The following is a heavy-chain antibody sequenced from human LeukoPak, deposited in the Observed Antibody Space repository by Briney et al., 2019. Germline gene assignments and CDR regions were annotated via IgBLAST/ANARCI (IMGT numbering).Heavy chain of an antibody. D-gene: IGHD2-2*02. V-gene: IGHV3-30*02. CDR3: VKGGYCSSTICYNLGWFDP. Sequence: TGGSLRLSCAASGFTFSSFGMHWVRPAPGKGLEWVAFIRFDGSSKNYADSVKGRFTISRDNSKNTLYLEMNSLRAEDPAVYYCVKGGYCSSTICYNLGWFDPWGQGTLVTVSS. CDR2: IRFDGSSK. CDR1: GFTFSSFG. J-gene: IGHJ5*02.